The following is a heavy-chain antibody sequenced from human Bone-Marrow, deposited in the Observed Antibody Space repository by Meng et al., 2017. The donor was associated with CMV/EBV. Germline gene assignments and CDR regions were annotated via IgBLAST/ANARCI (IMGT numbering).Heavy chain of an antibody. CDR3: ASTTDPRNY. D-gene: IGHD1-14*01. CDR1: GFTFSVYN. Sequence: GGALKISCAASGFTFSVYNMNWVRQAPGKGLEWASSISSTSTYIYYADSVKGRFTISRDNAKSSLYLQMNSLRAEDTAVYYCASTTDPRNYWGQGTLVTVSS. V-gene: IGHV3-21*01. J-gene: IGHJ4*02. CDR2: ISSTSTYI.